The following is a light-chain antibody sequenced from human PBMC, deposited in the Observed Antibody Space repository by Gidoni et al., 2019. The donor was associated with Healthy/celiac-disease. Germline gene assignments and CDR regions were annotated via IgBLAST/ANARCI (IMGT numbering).Light chain of an antibody. V-gene: IGKV2-28*01. Sequence: IVTTQSPLPLLVIPGEPASISCSSSQSLLHSNGYNYLDWYLQKPGQSPQLLIYLGSTRDSGVPDRFSGSGSGTDFTLKISRVEAEDVGVYYCKQALQTPRTFGPGTKVDIK. CDR2: LGS. CDR3: KQALQTPRT. CDR1: QSLLHSNGYNY. J-gene: IGKJ3*01.